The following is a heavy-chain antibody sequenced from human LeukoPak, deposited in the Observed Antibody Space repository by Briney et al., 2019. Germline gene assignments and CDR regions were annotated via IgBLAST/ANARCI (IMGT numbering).Heavy chain of an antibody. Sequence: PSEALSLTCTVSGGSISSSSYYWGWIRQPPGKGLEWIGSIYYSGSTYYNPSLKSPVTISVDTSKNQFSLKLSSVTAADTAVYYCASITLRVLDYWGQGTLVTVSS. D-gene: IGHD3-3*01. V-gene: IGHV4-39*01. CDR2: IYYSGST. CDR1: GGSISSSSYY. J-gene: IGHJ4*02. CDR3: ASITLRVLDY.